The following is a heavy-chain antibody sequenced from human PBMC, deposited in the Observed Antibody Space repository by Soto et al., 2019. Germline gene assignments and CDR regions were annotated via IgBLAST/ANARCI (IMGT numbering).Heavy chain of an antibody. CDR2: TYYRSKWYN. V-gene: IGHV6-1*01. D-gene: IGHD2-15*01. J-gene: IGHJ5*02. CDR1: GDRVSRNSAA. CDR3: AREAFEGTCSGGSCYDGNNWFDP. Sequence: HSQTLSLTCAISGDRVSRNSAAWNWIRPSPSRGLEWLGRTYYRSKWYNDYAVSVKSRITINPDTSKNQFSLQLNSVTPEDTAVYYCAREAFEGTCSGGSCYDGNNWFDPWGQGTLVTVSS.